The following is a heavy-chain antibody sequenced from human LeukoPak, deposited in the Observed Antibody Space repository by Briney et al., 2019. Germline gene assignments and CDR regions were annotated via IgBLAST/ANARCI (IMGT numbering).Heavy chain of an antibody. CDR2: ISGSGGST. V-gene: IGHV3-23*01. D-gene: IGHD3-3*01. CDR1: GFTFSSYA. J-gene: IGHJ4*02. CDR3: AKWTYYDFWSGYLHDY. Sequence: GGSLRLSCAASGFTFSSYAMSWVRQAPGKGLEWVSAISGSGGSTYYADSVKGRFTISRDNSKNTLYLQMNSLRAEDTAVYYCAKWTYYDFWSGYLHDYWGQGTLVTVSS.